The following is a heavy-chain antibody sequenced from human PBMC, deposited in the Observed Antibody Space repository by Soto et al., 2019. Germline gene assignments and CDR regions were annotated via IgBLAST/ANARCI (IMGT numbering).Heavy chain of an antibody. D-gene: IGHD3-16*01. CDR3: ARWGTTGGLDV. J-gene: IGHJ4*02. Sequence: QVQLVESGGGVVQPGASLRLSCVGSGFTFRSYVIHWVRQAPGKGQEWVALTSYDGSNKYYDDSVKGRFTISRDNSRNTVDLHMDSLRLEDTALYYCARWGTTGGLDVWGQGTLVSVSS. CDR2: TSYDGSNK. CDR1: GFTFRSYV. V-gene: IGHV3-30*19.